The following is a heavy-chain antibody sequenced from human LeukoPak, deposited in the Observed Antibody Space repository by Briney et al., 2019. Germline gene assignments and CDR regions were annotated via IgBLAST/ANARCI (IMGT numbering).Heavy chain of an antibody. CDR1: GFSFSSYS. D-gene: IGHD2-8*01. Sequence: GGSLRLSCAASGFSFSSYSMNWVRQAPGKGLEWVSSISSSSYMYYADSVKGRFTISRDNAKNSLYLQMNSLRAEDTAVYYCAKDPDCTSGICYTFFDYWGQGTLVTVSS. J-gene: IGHJ4*02. CDR3: AKDPDCTSGICYTFFDY. V-gene: IGHV3-21*04. CDR2: ISSSSYM.